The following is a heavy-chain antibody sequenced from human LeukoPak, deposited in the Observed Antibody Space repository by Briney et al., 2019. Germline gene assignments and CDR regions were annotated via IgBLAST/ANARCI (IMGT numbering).Heavy chain of an antibody. J-gene: IGHJ4*02. Sequence: SETLSLTCTVSGGSISSYYWSWIRQPPGKGLEWIGYIYYSGSTNYNPSLKSRVTISVDTSKNQFSLKLSSVTAADTAVYYCARNPVRGPYAMASESLYYFDYWGQGTLVTVSS. CDR3: ARNPVRGPYAMASESLYYFDY. CDR1: GGSISSYY. D-gene: IGHD2-8*01. V-gene: IGHV4-59*08. CDR2: IYYSGST.